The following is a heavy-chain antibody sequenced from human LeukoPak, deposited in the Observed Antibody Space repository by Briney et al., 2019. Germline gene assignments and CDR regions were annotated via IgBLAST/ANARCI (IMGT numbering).Heavy chain of an antibody. CDR3: ARHCSSSTCYTLFDY. J-gene: IGHJ4*02. Sequence: PSGTLSLTCTISGGSISSSDYYWGWIRQPPGKGLEWIGSIYYSGSTYYNPSLKSRVTISVDTSKNQFSLKLSSVTAADTAVYYCARHCSSSTCYTLFDYWGQGTLVTVSS. CDR1: GGSISSSDYY. D-gene: IGHD2-2*02. CDR2: IYYSGST. V-gene: IGHV4-39*01.